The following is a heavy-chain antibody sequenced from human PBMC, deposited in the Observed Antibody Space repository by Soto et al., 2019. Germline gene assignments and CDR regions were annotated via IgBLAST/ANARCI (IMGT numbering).Heavy chain of an antibody. CDR1: GTIFSSYT. V-gene: IGHV1-69*08. D-gene: IGHD3-16*01. J-gene: IGHJ6*02. CDR3: ARGLGGRMDD. Sequence: QVQLVQSGAEVKKPGSSVRVSCKASGTIFSSYTISWVRQAPGQGLEGMGRIIPLLGETNSAQKFQGRVTLTADKSTNTAYMELNSLRLEDTAVYYCARGLGGRMDDWGQGTTVTVSS. CDR2: IIPLLGET.